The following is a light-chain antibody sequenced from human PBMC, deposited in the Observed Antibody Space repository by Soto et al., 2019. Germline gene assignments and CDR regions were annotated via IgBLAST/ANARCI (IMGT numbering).Light chain of an antibody. CDR2: EVN. J-gene: IGLJ1*01. V-gene: IGLV2-8*01. CDR3: FSYADTNNFV. Sequence: QSALTQPASVSGSPGQSITISCTGTSSDVGDYKYVSWYQQHPGKAPKLMIYEVNRRPAGAPDRFSGSKSGNTASLTVSGLQAEDEADYYCFSYADTNNFVFGSGTKLTVL. CDR1: SSDVGDYKY.